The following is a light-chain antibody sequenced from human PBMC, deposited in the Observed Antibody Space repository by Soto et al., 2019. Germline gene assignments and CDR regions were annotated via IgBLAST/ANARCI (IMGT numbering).Light chain of an antibody. CDR1: SSDVGGYNY. V-gene: IGLV2-11*01. J-gene: IGLJ2*01. Sequence: QSVLTQPRSVSGSPGQSVTISCTGTSSDVGGYNYVSWYQQHPGKAPKLMIYDVSKRPSGVPDRFSGSKSGNTASLTISGLQAEDEADYYCCSYGGSVVFGGGTKVTVL. CDR3: CSYGGSVV. CDR2: DVS.